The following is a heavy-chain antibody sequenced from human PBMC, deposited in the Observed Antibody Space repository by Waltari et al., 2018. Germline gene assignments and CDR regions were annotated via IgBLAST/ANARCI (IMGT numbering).Heavy chain of an antibody. Sequence: QVQLVQSGAEVKKPGASVKVSCKASGYTFTGYYMHWVRQAPGQGLEWMGWINPNSGGTNYAQKCQGRVTMTRDTSISTAYMELSRLRSDDTAVYYCARLAYELLWFGELLPRYFDYWGQGTLVTVSS. CDR2: INPNSGGT. CDR3: ARLAYELLWFGELLPRYFDY. V-gene: IGHV1-2*02. CDR1: GYTFTGYY. J-gene: IGHJ4*02. D-gene: IGHD3-10*01.